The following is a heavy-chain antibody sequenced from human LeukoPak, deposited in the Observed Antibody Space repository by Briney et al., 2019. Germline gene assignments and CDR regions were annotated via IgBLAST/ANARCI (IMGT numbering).Heavy chain of an antibody. CDR2: ISGSGTNT. Sequence: PGGSLRLSCAASGFTFSSYAMSWVRQAPGKGLEWVSSISGSGTNTYYADSVKGRFTISRDNSKNTLYLQMNSLRAEDTAVYYCAKRIFSGWYAFDIWGQGTMVTVSS. J-gene: IGHJ3*02. CDR3: AKRIFSGWYAFDI. CDR1: GFTFSSYA. V-gene: IGHV3-23*01. D-gene: IGHD6-19*01.